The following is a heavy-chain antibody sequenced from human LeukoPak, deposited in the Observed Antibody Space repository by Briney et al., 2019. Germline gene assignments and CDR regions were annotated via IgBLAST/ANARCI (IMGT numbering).Heavy chain of an antibody. J-gene: IGHJ4*02. D-gene: IGHD2-2*01. CDR2: ISGSGGST. CDR1: GFTFSSYA. CDR3: AKGSASLGY. V-gene: IGHV3-23*01. Sequence: GGSLSLSCAASGFTFSSYAISWVRQAAGNRLEWVSAISGSGGSTYYADSVKGRFTISRDNSKNTLYLQMNSLRAEDTAVYYCAKGSASLGYWGQGTLVTVSS.